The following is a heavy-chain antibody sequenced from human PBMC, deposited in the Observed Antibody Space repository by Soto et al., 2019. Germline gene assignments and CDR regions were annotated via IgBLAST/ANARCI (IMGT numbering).Heavy chain of an antibody. CDR1: GYPFTSYG. Sequence: QVQLVQSGAEVKKPGASVKVSCKTSGYPFTSYGINWVRQAPGQGPEWMGWISAYNGKTSYTQKFKGRVTMTTDTSTSTAYRELRSLRSDDTAVYYCARDRLIAVTGLRHYWGQGTLVTVSS. J-gene: IGHJ4*02. V-gene: IGHV1-18*01. CDR2: ISAYNGKT. D-gene: IGHD2-21*02. CDR3: ARDRLIAVTGLRHY.